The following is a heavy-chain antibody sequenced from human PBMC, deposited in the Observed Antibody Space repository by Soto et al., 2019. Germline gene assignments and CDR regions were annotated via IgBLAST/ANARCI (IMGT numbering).Heavy chain of an antibody. D-gene: IGHD2-21*01. J-gene: IGHJ4*02. CDR3: ARVDLSILWALNHYFDY. CDR1: GGSISSGDYY. CDR2: IYYSGST. Sequence: SETLSLTCTVSGGSISSGDYYWSWIRQPPGKGLEWIGYIYYSGSTYYNPSLKSRVTISVDTSKNQFSLKLSSVTAADTAVYYCARVDLSILWALNHYFDYWGQGTLVTVSS. V-gene: IGHV4-30-4*01.